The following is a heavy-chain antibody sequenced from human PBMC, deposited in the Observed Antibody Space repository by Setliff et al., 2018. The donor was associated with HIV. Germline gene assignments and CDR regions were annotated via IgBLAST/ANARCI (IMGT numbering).Heavy chain of an antibody. V-gene: IGHV4-38-2*02. J-gene: IGHJ4*01. CDR1: GHSITSDYQ. D-gene: IGHD5-12*01. Sequence: SETLSLTCTVSGHSITSDYQWGWIRQPPGKGLEWIGSIYHSGSTYYNPSLKSRVTISADTSKNQFSLKLSSVTAADTAVYYCARDSRWLQFPYFDSWGQGTPVTVSS. CDR2: IYHSGST. CDR3: ARDSRWLQFPYFDS.